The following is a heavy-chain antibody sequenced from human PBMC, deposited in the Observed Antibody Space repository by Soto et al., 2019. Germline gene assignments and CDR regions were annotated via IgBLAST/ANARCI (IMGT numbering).Heavy chain of an antibody. V-gene: IGHV3-23*01. J-gene: IGHJ5*02. Sequence: EVQLLESGGGLVQPGGSLRLSCAASGFTFSSYAMTWVRQAPGKGLEWVSIISNSGGSIYYADSVKGRVTISRDNSKKKVNWQMNSLKAEARAVYNCGKGAGWLPRSNGSDPWGQEPWSPSPQ. CDR2: ISNSGGSI. CDR3: GKGAGWLPRSNGSDP. CDR1: GFTFSSYA. D-gene: IGHD3-10*01.